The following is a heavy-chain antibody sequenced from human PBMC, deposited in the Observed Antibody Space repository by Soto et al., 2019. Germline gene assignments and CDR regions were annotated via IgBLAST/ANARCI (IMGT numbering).Heavy chain of an antibody. CDR2: FDPEDGET. J-gene: IGHJ6*02. CDR3: AIDNRILTGYHPYYYGMDV. Sequence: GASVKVSCKVSGYTLTELSMHWVRQAPGKGLEWMGGFDPEDGETIYAQKFQGRVTMTEDTSTDTAYKELRNLRSEDTAVYYCAIDNRILTGYHPYYYGMDVWGQGTTVTVSS. V-gene: IGHV1-24*01. CDR1: GYTLTELS. D-gene: IGHD3-9*01.